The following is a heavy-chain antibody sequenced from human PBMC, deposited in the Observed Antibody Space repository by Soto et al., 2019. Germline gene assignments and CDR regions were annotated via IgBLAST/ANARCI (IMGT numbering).Heavy chain of an antibody. D-gene: IGHD2-2*01. V-gene: IGHV1-46*01. Sequence: QVQLVQSGAEVKKPGASVKLSCKASGYTFTSSYVHWVRQAPGQGLEWMAIINPNGGSTNYAQEFQCRVTVTRDPSTSTVFMEMSRLLSDDTAVYYCARDLLAANYWGQGTLVTVSS. CDR2: INPNGGST. J-gene: IGHJ4*02. CDR3: ARDLLAANY. CDR1: GYTFTSSY.